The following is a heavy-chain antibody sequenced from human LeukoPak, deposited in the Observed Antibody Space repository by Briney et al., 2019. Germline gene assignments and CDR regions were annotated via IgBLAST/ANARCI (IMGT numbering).Heavy chain of an antibody. CDR3: TKDLMTGFSSGWYLAY. Sequence: GGSLRLSCAASGFIFDNFWMSWVRQAPGKGLEWVANIKQDGSEIYYVDSVKGRFTISRDNAKNSLYLQMNSLRPDDSALYYCTKDLMTGFSSGWYLAYWGQGTLVTVSS. V-gene: IGHV3-7*05. D-gene: IGHD6-25*01. J-gene: IGHJ4*02. CDR2: IKQDGSEI. CDR1: GFIFDNFW.